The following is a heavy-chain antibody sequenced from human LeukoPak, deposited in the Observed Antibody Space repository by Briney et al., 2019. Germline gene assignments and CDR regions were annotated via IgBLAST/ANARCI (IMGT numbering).Heavy chain of an antibody. CDR2: IKYDGSKE. Sequence: GRYLRLYCAASGFTFSSYGMHWVRQAPGKGLEWVAVIKYDGSKESYGDSVKGRFTISRDNSKNTLYLQMNNLRAEDTAVYYCARDMWIGGYCSSASCSTFDYWGQGTLVTVSS. D-gene: IGHD2-2*01. J-gene: IGHJ4*02. V-gene: IGHV3-33*01. CDR1: GFTFSSYG. CDR3: ARDMWIGGYCSSASCSTFDY.